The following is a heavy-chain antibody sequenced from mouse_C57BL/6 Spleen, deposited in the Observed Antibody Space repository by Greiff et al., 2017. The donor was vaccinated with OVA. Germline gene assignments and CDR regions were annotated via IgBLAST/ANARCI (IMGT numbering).Heavy chain of an antibody. Sequence: EVKLMESGGGLVKPGGSLKLSCAASGFTFSSYAMSWVRQTPEKRLEWVATISDGGSYTYYPDNVKGRFTISRDNAKNNLYLQMSHLKSEDTAMDYCASDYGSSHWYFDVWGTGTTVTVSS. CDR3: ASDYGSSHWYFDV. CDR1: GFTFSSYA. CDR2: ISDGGSYT. J-gene: IGHJ1*03. V-gene: IGHV5-4*03. D-gene: IGHD1-1*01.